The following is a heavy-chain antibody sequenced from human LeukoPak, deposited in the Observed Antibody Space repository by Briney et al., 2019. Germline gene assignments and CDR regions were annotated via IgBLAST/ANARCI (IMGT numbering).Heavy chain of an antibody. D-gene: IGHD6-13*01. Sequence: GASVKVSCKASGYTFTNYAINWVRQATGQGLEWVGWMNPNSGNTGYAQKFQGRVAMTWNTSISTAYMDLSSLRSEDTALYYCARGLRREQQLLRAFDYWGQGTLVTVSS. J-gene: IGHJ4*02. CDR1: GYTFTNYA. CDR3: ARGLRREQQLLRAFDY. CDR2: MNPNSGNT. V-gene: IGHV1-8*01.